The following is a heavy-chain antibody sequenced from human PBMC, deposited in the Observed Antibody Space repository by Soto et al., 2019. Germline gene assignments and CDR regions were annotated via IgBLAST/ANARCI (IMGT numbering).Heavy chain of an antibody. CDR2: ISSGGDTI. Sequence: PGGSLRLSCAVSAFTFSPYSMNWVRQAPGKGLEWISYISSGGDTIYYADSVRGRFTVSRDNTKNSLYLQMDSLRDEDTAVYYCARDRSTIYGVVTPIDYWGQGTLVTVSS. V-gene: IGHV3-48*02. D-gene: IGHD3-3*01. CDR3: ARDRSTIYGVVTPIDY. CDR1: AFTFSPYS. J-gene: IGHJ4*02.